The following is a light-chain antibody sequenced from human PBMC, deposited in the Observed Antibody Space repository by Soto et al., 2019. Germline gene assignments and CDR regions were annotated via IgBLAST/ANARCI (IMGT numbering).Light chain of an antibody. V-gene: IGKV3-11*01. Sequence: EIVLTQSPATLSLSPGERATLSCRASPSVSNYLAWYQQKPGQAPRLLIYDTSNRATGIPARFSGSGSGTAFTLTISSLEPEDFAVSYCPQRSNWPLTFGAGTKLEIK. J-gene: IGKJ4*01. CDR2: DTS. CDR3: PQRSNWPLT. CDR1: PSVSNY.